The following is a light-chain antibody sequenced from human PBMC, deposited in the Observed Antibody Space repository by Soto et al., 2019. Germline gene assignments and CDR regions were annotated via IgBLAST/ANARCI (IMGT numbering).Light chain of an antibody. V-gene: IGKV3-11*01. CDR2: DAY. CDR3: QQRSTPFT. Sequence: EIVLTQSPATLSLSPGETATLSCRASQNVRTYLAWYQQKPGQAPRLLIYDAYNRATGIPARFSGSGSGTDFTLTISSLEPEDFAIYYCQQRSTPFTFGPGTKVDSK. CDR1: QNVRTY. J-gene: IGKJ3*01.